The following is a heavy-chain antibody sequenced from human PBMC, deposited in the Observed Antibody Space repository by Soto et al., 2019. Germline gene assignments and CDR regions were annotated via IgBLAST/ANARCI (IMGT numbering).Heavy chain of an antibody. CDR2: TYPGDSES. CDR1: GYSFTSYW. Sequence: GESLKISCKGSGYSFTSYWIAWVRLMPGKGLEWMAVTYPGDSESRYSLSFQGQVTISADKSIGTAYLQWSSLKASDTAMYYCARLGSDCGGGNCYSYYFDYRGQGTLVTVSS. D-gene: IGHD2-15*01. J-gene: IGHJ4*02. CDR3: ARLGSDCGGGNCYSYYFDY. V-gene: IGHV5-51*01.